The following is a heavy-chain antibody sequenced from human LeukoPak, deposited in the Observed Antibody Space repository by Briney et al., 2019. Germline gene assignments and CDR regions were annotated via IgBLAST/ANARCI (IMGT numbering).Heavy chain of an antibody. CDR1: GFTFSSYW. CDR2: IKSDGSST. Sequence: GGSLRLSCAASGFTFSSYWLHWVRQVPGKGLVGVSLIKSDGSSTNYADSVKGRFTISRDNSKNTLYLQMNSLRAEDTAVYYCARERYYYGSGSSFDYWGQGTLVTVSS. D-gene: IGHD3-10*01. J-gene: IGHJ4*02. CDR3: ARERYYYGSGSSFDY. V-gene: IGHV3-74*01.